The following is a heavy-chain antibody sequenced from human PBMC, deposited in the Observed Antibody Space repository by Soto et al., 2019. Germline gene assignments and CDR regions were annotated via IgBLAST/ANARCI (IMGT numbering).Heavy chain of an antibody. CDR2: ISSSSSYI. CDR3: AVMTTVTTDFDY. V-gene: IGHV3-21*01. Sequence: EVQLVESGGGLVKPGGSLRLSCAASGFTFSSYSMNLVRQAPGKGLEWVSSISSSSSYIYYADSVKGRFTISRDNAKNSLYLQMNSLRAEDTAVYYCAVMTTVTTDFDYWGQGTLVTVSS. CDR1: GFTFSSYS. J-gene: IGHJ4*02. D-gene: IGHD4-17*01.